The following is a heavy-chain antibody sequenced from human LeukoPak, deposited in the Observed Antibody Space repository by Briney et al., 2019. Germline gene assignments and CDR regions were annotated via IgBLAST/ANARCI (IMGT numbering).Heavy chain of an antibody. J-gene: IGHJ5*02. CDR2: INPNSGGT. CDR3: ARANYGGNNWFDP. D-gene: IGHD4-23*01. CDR1: GYTFTGYY. Sequence: GASVKVSCKASGYTFTGYYMHWVRQAPGQGLEWMGWINPNSGGTNYAQKFQGRVTMTRDTSISTAYMGLSRLRSDDTAVYYCARANYGGNNWFDPWGQGTLVTVSS. V-gene: IGHV1-2*02.